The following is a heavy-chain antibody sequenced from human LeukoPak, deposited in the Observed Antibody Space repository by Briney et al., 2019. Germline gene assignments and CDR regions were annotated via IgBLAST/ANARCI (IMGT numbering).Heavy chain of an antibody. D-gene: IGHD2-2*01. J-gene: IGHJ4*02. CDR2: ISGSGGST. CDR3: ATGAWVVVPAAMLDSPDY. CDR1: GFSLSIYD. V-gene: IGHV3-23*01. Sequence: PGGSLRLSCAASGFSLSIYDMVWVRQAPGKGLEWVSAISGSGGSTYYADSVKGRFTISRDNSKNTLYLQMNSLRAEDTAVYYCATGAWVVVPAAMLDSPDYWGQGTLVTVSS.